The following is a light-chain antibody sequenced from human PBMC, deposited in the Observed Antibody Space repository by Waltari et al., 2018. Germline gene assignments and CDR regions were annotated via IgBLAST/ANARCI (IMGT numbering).Light chain of an antibody. CDR3: SSYTYGGPWV. Sequence: SALTQPASVSASPGQSIPISCTGSSSVFGGYDLVAWYQQHPGKAPHLLIYEVDKRPSGVSYRFSGSKSGNAASLTISGLQAEDEAHYFCSSYTYGGPWVFGGGTLLTVL. CDR1: SSVFGGYDL. V-gene: IGLV2-23*02. CDR2: EVD. J-gene: IGLJ2*01.